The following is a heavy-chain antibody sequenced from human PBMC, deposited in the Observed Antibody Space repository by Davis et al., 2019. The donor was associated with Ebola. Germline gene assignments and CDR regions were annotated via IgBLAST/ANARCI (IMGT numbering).Heavy chain of an antibody. V-gene: IGHV4-34*01. Sequence: PSETLSLTCAVYGESFSGYYWSWIRQSPGKGLEWIGEIDHSGSTNNNPSLKSRVTMSVDTSKNQFSLKLNSVTAADTAVYYCARGRSVAGNIDYWGQGTLVTVSS. D-gene: IGHD6-19*01. CDR3: ARGRSVAGNIDY. J-gene: IGHJ4*02. CDR1: GESFSGYY. CDR2: IDHSGST.